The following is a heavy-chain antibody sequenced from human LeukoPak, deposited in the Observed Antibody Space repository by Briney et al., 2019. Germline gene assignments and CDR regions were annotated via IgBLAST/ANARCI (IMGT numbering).Heavy chain of an antibody. CDR3: ARVGYYGSSNYYAYFQH. D-gene: IGHD3-22*01. CDR1: GFTFSSYW. J-gene: IGHJ1*01. V-gene: IGHV3-74*01. CDR2: INSDGTDI. Sequence: GGSLRLSCAASGFTFSSYWMHWVRQAPGKGLEWVARINSDGTDISYGDSVRGRFTISRDNAKDTRYLQMNSLRVEDTAVYYCARVGYYGSSNYYAYFQHWGQGTLVTVSS.